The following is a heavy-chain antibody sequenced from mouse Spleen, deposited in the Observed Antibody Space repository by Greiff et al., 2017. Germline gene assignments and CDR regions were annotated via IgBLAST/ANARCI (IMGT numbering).Heavy chain of an antibody. V-gene: IGHV5-12*01. Sequence: EVKLVESGGGLVQPGGSLKLSCAASGFTFSDYYMYWVRQTPEKRLEWVAYISNGGGSTYYPDTVKGRFTISRDNAKNTLYLQMSRLKSEDTAMYYCARQIVADYYAMDYWGQGTSVTVSS. D-gene: IGHD1-1*01. J-gene: IGHJ4*01. CDR3: ARQIVADYYAMDY. CDR2: ISNGGGST. CDR1: GFTFSDYY.